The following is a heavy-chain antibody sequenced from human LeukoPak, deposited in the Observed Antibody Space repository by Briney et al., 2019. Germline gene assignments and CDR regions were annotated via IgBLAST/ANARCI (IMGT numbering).Heavy chain of an antibody. CDR1: GYTFTSYG. Sequence: ASVKVSCKASGYTFTSYGISWVRQAPGQGLEWMGWISAYNGNTNYAQKLQGRVTMTTDTSTSTAYMELRSLRSDDTAVYYCARHRYSGSYYGLHYWGQGTLVTVSS. J-gene: IGHJ4*02. D-gene: IGHD1-26*01. CDR3: ARHRYSGSYYGLHY. V-gene: IGHV1-18*01. CDR2: ISAYNGNT.